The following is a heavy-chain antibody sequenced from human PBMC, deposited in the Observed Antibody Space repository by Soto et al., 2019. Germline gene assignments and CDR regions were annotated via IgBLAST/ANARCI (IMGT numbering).Heavy chain of an antibody. CDR1: GFTFSSYA. D-gene: IGHD5-18*01. CDR2: ISGSDGRA. CDR3: AKGVSQYTPLALFDY. J-gene: IGHJ4*02. Sequence: GGSLRLSCAASGFTFSSYAMSWVRQAPGKGLEWVSTISGSDGRAYSTDSVKGRFTISRDNSRNTAYLQMNSLRVEDTAVYYCAKGVSQYTPLALFDYWGRGTLVTVSS. V-gene: IGHV3-23*01.